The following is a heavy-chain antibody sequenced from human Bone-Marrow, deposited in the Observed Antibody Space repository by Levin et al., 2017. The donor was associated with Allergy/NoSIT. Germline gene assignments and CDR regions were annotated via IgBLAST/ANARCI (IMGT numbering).Heavy chain of an antibody. CDR2: IIPILGIA. CDR1: GGTFSSYT. D-gene: IGHD6-19*01. J-gene: IGHJ6*02. V-gene: IGHV1-69*02. Sequence: SVKVSCKASGGTFSSYTISWVRQAPGQGLEWMGRIIPILGIANYAQKFQGRVTITADKSTSTAYMELSSLRSEDTAVYYCARVETKKCHSGWNYDDGMDVWGQGTTVTVSS. CDR3: ARVETKKCHSGWNYDDGMDV.